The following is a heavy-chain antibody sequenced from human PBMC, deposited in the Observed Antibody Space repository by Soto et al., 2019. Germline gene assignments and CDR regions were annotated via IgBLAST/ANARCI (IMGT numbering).Heavy chain of an antibody. Sequence: SETLSLTCTVSGVSISSSSYYWGWIRQPPGKGLEWIGSIYYSGSTYYNPSLKSRVTISVDTSKNQFSLKLSSVTAADTAVYYCARRVCSSTSCYAQWFDPWGQGTLVTVSS. D-gene: IGHD2-2*01. V-gene: IGHV4-39*01. CDR1: GVSISSSSYY. CDR3: ARRVCSSTSCYAQWFDP. J-gene: IGHJ5*02. CDR2: IYYSGST.